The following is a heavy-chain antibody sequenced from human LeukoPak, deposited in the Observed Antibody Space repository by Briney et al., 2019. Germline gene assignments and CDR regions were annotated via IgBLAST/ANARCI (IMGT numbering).Heavy chain of an antibody. Sequence: GGSLRLSCAASGFTFNNNWMHWVRQAPGKGLVWVSRVNTDGSSTTYADLVKGRFTISRDNAKNTLYLQMNSLKAEDTAVYYCARAPRYSSSWFEYWGQGTLVTVSS. V-gene: IGHV3-74*01. CDR3: ARAPRYSSSWFEY. CDR1: GFTFNNNW. D-gene: IGHD6-13*01. CDR2: VNTDGSST. J-gene: IGHJ4*02.